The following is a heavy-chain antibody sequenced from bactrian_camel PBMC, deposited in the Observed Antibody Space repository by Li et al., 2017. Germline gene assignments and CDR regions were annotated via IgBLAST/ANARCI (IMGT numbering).Heavy chain of an antibody. D-gene: IGHD5*01. CDR2: VTGDGKTT. CDR3: ARRTLVYEYKD. CDR1: GFTFSGYA. V-gene: IGHV3S31*01. Sequence: QLVESGGGSVQPGGSLRLSCVASGFTFSGYAMAWVRQAPGKGLEWVSYVTGDGKTTFYANSVKGRFTASRDNAKNTLYLQLNSLKTEDTAIYYCARRTLVYEYKDWGQGTQVTVS. J-gene: IGHJ4*01.